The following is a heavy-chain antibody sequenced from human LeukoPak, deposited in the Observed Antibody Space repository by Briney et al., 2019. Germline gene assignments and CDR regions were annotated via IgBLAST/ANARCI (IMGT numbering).Heavy chain of an antibody. J-gene: IGHJ4*02. CDR3: AKLPDDTQEYSGWSY. D-gene: IGHD6-19*01. Sequence: GGSLRLSCAASGFTFSSYAMSWVRQAPGKGLEWVSAISGSGGSTYYADSVKGRFTISRDNSKNTLYLQMNSLRAEDTAVYSCAKLPDDTQEYSGWSYWGQGTLVTVSS. CDR1: GFTFSSYA. V-gene: IGHV3-23*01. CDR2: ISGSGGST.